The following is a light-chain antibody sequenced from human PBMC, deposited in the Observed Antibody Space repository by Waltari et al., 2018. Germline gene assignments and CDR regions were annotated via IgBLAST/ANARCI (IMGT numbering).Light chain of an antibody. CDR1: QCIRSN. J-gene: IGKJ1*01. V-gene: IGKV3-15*01. CDR3: QQYNAWPPWT. Sequence: EIVMTQSPATLSVSPGESATFSCRASQCIRSNLAWYQQKPGQAPRLLIYGAATRATGVPARFSGGGSGTEVILTISSLQSEDFAVDYCQQYNAWPPWTFGQGTKVKIK. CDR2: GAA.